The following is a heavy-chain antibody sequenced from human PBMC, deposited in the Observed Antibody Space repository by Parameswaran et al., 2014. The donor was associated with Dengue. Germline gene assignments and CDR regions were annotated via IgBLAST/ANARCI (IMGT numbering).Heavy chain of an antibody. V-gene: IGHV4-38-2*02. CDR3: ARDPVPYDSTT. D-gene: IGHD3-22*01. CDR2: IYHSGST. J-gene: IGHJ5*02. Sequence: VRQAPGKGLEWIGSIYHSGSTYYNPSLKSRVTISVDTSKNQFSLKLSSVTAADTAVYYCARDPVPYDSTTWGQGTLVTVSS.